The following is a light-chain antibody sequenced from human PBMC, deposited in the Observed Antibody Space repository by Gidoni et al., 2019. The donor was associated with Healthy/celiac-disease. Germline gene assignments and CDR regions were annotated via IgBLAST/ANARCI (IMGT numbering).Light chain of an antibody. V-gene: IGKV1-39*01. J-gene: IGKJ1*01. CDR3: QQSYSTPRT. CDR2: AAS. Sequence: DRQMNQSPSSLSASVGDRVTITCRASQSISSYLNWYQQKPGKAPKLLIYAASSLQSGVPSRFSGSGSGTDFTLTISSLQPEDFATYYCQQSYSTPRTFGQXTKVEIK. CDR1: QSISSY.